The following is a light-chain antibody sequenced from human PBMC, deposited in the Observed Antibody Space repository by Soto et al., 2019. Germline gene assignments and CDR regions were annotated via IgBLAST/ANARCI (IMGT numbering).Light chain of an antibody. CDR2: VNSGGSH. V-gene: IGLV4-69*01. Sequence: QLVLTQSPSASASLGASVKLTCTLSSGHSNYAIAWHQQQPEKGPRYLMKVNSGGSHDKEDGIPDRFSGSSSGAERYLSISSLQSEDEADYYCQTWDSGTVIFGGGTKVTVL. CDR3: QTWDSGTVI. CDR1: SGHSNYA. J-gene: IGLJ2*01.